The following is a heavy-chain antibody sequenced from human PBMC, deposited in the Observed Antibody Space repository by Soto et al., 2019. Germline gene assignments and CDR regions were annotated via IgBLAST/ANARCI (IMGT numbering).Heavy chain of an antibody. D-gene: IGHD6-19*01. Sequence: GGSLRLSCAASGFTFSSYGMHWVRQAPGKGLEWVAVISYDGSNKYYADSVKGRFTISRDNSKNTLYLQMNSLRAEDTAGYYCAKDNRQWLVRPLPRGMDVWGQGTTVTVSS. V-gene: IGHV3-30*18. J-gene: IGHJ6*02. CDR2: ISYDGSNK. CDR3: AKDNRQWLVRPLPRGMDV. CDR1: GFTFSSYG.